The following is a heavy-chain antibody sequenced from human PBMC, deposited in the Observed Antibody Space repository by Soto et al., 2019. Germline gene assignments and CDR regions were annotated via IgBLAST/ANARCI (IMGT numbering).Heavy chain of an antibody. CDR3: ARESGENWTYEAH. CDR1: GAYVSDFS. J-gene: IGHJ1*01. V-gene: IGHV4-4*07. D-gene: IGHD1-7*01. CDR2: ITVNGIT. Sequence: PSETLSLTCTVSGAYVSDFSWSWIRQPAGKGLEWIGRITVNGITQYTPPFRSRVTMSMDTSRNQFSLNLQSATAADTALYYCARESGENWTYEAHWGQGTLVTVSS.